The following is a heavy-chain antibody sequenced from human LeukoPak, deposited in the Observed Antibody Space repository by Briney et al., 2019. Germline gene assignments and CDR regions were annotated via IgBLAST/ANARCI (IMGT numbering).Heavy chain of an antibody. V-gene: IGHV3-53*01. CDR1: GFTVSSSY. CDR2: IYTTGST. Sequence: PGGSLSLSCAASGFTVSSSYMTWVRHAPGKGLEWVSVIYTTGSTDYADSVKGPFTISRDNSKNTLYLQMKSLRVEDTAVYYCVRSYYYGSGTNCGQGDLVTVSS. D-gene: IGHD3-10*01. CDR3: VRSYYYGSGTN. J-gene: IGHJ1*01.